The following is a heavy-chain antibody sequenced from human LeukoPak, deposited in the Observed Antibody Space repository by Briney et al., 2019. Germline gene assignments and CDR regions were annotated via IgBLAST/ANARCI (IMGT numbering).Heavy chain of an antibody. CDR3: ARVRGSSCDY. D-gene: IGHD6-13*01. CDR1: GYMVSDYY. CDR2: LRGDNGDT. V-gene: IGHV1-2*02. Sequence: ASVTVSCKTSGYMVSDYYMHWVRQAPGQGLEWMGWLRGDNGDTDSPQKFKGRVTMPRDTATNTAYMQLSRLTYDDTAMYFCARVRGSSCDYWGQGTLVTVSS. J-gene: IGHJ4*02.